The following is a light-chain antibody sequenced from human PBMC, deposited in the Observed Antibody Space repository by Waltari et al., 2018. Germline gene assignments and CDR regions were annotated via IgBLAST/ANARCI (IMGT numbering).Light chain of an antibody. Sequence: QSALTQPRSVSGSPGQSVTISCTGTSSDVGAYDYVSWYQHLPGKAPKLMICDVTKRPSGVPDRFSGSKSGNTASLTISGLQAEDEAYYYCCSYAGRYTHVVFGGGTKLTVL. CDR1: SSDVGAYDY. V-gene: IGLV2-11*01. CDR3: CSYAGRYTHVV. CDR2: DVT. J-gene: IGLJ2*01.